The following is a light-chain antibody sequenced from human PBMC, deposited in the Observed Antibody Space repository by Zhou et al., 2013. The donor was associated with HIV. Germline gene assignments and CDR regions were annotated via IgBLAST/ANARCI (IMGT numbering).Light chain of an antibody. Sequence: GTLSCRASQSVSSSYLAWYQQKPGQAPRLLIYGASSRATGIPDGFSGSGSGTDFTLTISRLEPEDFAVYYCQQYGSSPRTFGQGTKLEIK. CDR3: QQYGSSPRT. J-gene: IGKJ2*01. CDR1: QSVSSSY. V-gene: IGKV3-20*01. CDR2: GAS.